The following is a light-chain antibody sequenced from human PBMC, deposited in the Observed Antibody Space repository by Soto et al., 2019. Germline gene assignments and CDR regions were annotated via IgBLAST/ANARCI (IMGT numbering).Light chain of an antibody. J-gene: IGLJ3*02. CDR1: KLGDEY. CDR2: QDT. V-gene: IGLV3-1*01. CDR3: QAWAGSTGV. Sequence: SYELTQPPSVSVSPGQTASITCSGDKLGDEYACWYQQKPGQSPVLVIYQDTKRPSGIPERFSGSNSGNTATLTIIGTQAMDEADYYCQAWAGSTGVFGGGTKLTVL.